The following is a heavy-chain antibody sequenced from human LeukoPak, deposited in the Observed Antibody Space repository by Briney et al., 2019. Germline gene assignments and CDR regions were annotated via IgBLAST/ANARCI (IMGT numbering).Heavy chain of an antibody. V-gene: IGHV3-23*01. CDR2: ISGSGGST. CDR1: GFTFSSYA. D-gene: IGHD1-26*01. Sequence: GGSLRLSCAASGFTFSSYAMSWVRQAPGKGLEWVSAISGSGGSTYYADSVKGRFTISRDNSKNTLYLQMNSLRAEDTAVYYCASGAEDYYYYYMDVWGKGTTVTVSS. CDR3: ASGAEDYYYYYMDV. J-gene: IGHJ6*03.